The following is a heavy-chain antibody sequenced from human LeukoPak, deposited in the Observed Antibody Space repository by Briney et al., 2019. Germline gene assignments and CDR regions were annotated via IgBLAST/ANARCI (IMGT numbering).Heavy chain of an antibody. D-gene: IGHD2-2*01. CDR1: GFTVSSNY. CDR3: AREDCSSTSCQHYYGMDV. Sequence: GGSLRLSCAASGFTVSSNYMSWVRQAPGKGLEWVSVIYSGGSTYYADSVKGRFTISRDNSKNTLYLQMNSLRAEDTAVHYCAREDCSSTSCQHYYGMDVWGQGTTVTVSS. J-gene: IGHJ6*02. V-gene: IGHV3-53*01. CDR2: IYSGGST.